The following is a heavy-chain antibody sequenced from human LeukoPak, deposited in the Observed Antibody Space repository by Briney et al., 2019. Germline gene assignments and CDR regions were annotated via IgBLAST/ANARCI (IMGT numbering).Heavy chain of an antibody. CDR1: GGSISSYY. CDR3: ARVPSYCDHYFDY. Sequence: SETLSLTCTVSGGSISSYYWSWIRQPPGKGLEWIGYIYYSGSTNYNPSLKSRVTISVDTSKNQFSLKLSSVTAADTAVYYCARVPSYCDHYFDYWGQGTLVTVSS. CDR2: IYYSGST. D-gene: IGHD3-22*01. V-gene: IGHV4-59*01. J-gene: IGHJ4*02.